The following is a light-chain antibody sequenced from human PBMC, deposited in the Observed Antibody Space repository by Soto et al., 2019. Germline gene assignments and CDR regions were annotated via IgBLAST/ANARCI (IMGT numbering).Light chain of an antibody. J-gene: IGKJ4*01. CDR3: QQYNIWPPLT. CDR1: QIGSTN. V-gene: IGKV3-15*01. CDR2: GAS. Sequence: EIVMTQSPATLAVSPGETATLSCRASQIGSTNLAWYQQKPGQTPRLLIYGASTRASGVPARFSGSGSGTEFTLTISSLQSEDFAVYYCQQYNIWPPLTFGGGTRVE.